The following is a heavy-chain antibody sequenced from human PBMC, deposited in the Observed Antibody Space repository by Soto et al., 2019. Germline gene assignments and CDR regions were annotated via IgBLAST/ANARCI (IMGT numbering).Heavy chain of an antibody. J-gene: IGHJ5*02. CDR2: IIPIFGTA. CDR1: GGTFSSYA. D-gene: IGHD2-2*01. Sequence: SVKVSCKASGGTFSSYAISWVRQAPGQGLEWMGGIIPIFGTANYAQKFQGRVTITADKSTSTAYMELSSLRSEDTAVYYCARVVPGAEAWFGPWGQGTMVTVSS. CDR3: ARVVPGAEAWFGP. V-gene: IGHV1-69*06.